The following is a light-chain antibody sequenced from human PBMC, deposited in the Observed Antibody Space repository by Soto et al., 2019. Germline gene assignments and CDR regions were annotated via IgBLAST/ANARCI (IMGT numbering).Light chain of an antibody. CDR2: EVS. Sequence: QSVLTQPASVSGSPGQSIAISCTGTNSDIGGYNYVSWYQQHPGKAPKLMIYEVSNRPSGVSDRFSGSKSGNTASLTISGRHAVDDADYYCSSYTTTTTPVVFGGGTKLTVL. V-gene: IGLV2-14*01. CDR3: SSYTTTTTPVV. CDR1: NSDIGGYNY. J-gene: IGLJ2*01.